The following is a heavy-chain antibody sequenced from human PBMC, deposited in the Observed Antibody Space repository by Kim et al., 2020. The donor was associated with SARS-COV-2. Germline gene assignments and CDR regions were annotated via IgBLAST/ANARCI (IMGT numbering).Heavy chain of an antibody. Sequence: GGSLRLSCAASGFTFSGYWMNWVRQAPGKGLEWLANIKPDGSEKGYVDSVKGRFTISRDNAENSLYLQMNSLRVEDTAVYYCAREEWSSCDWWGQGTLVTVSA. CDR1: GFTFSGYW. CDR2: IKPDGSEK. V-gene: IGHV3-7*01. J-gene: IGHJ4*02. CDR3: AREEWSSCDW. D-gene: IGHD3-3*01.